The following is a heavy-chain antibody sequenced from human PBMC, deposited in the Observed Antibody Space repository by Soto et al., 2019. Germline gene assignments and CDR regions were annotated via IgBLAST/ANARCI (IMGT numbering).Heavy chain of an antibody. CDR1: GFTFSSYA. CDR3: AKDRGYSYGPGDY. V-gene: IGHV3-23*01. CDR2: ISGSGGNT. Sequence: TGGSLRLSCAASGFTFSSYAMSWVRQAPGKGLEWVSAISGSGGNTYYADSVKGRFTISRDNSKNTLYLQMNSLRAEDTAVYFCAKDRGYSYGPGDYWGQGTLVTVSS. J-gene: IGHJ4*02. D-gene: IGHD5-18*01.